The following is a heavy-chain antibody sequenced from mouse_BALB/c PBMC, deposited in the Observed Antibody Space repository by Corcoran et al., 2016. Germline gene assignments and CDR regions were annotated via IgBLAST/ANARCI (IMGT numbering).Heavy chain of an antibody. CDR2: ISYDGSN. CDR1: GYSITRGYY. Sequence: DVQLQESGPGLVKPSQSLSLTCPVTGYSITRGYYWNWIRQFPGNKLEWMGYISYDGSNNYNPSRKNRISITRDTSKNQFFLKLNSVTTEDTATYYCASGNYWYFDVWGAGTTVTVSS. J-gene: IGHJ1*01. D-gene: IGHD2-1*01. V-gene: IGHV3-6*02. CDR3: ASGNYWYFDV.